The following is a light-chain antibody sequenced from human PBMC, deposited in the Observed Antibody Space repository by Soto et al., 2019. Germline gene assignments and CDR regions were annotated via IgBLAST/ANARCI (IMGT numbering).Light chain of an antibody. CDR2: TAS. CDR3: QEYNSHSRYT. CDR1: QSISSW. V-gene: IGKV1-5*03. J-gene: IGKJ2*01. Sequence: DIQMTQSPSTLSASVGDRVTITCRASQSISSWLAWYQQKPGKAPKLLIYTASSLESGVPSRFSGSGSGTEFTLTIISLHPDDFATYYCQEYNSHSRYTFGQGTKLEIK.